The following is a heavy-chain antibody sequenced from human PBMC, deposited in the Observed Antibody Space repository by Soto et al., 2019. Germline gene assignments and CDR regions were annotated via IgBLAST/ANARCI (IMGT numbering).Heavy chain of an antibody. Sequence: QAQMVQSGAEVKKPGASVKVSCRTSGYTFTTYGVRWVRQAPGHGLEWMGWISGYNGDITYAERLQGRLTMTTDASTSTSYMEMRSLRPEDTVVYYCARYVGLLRLCSIASCYLAAWGQGTLVTVSS. CDR1: GYTFTTYG. CDR3: ARYVGLLRLCSIASCYLAA. CDR2: ISGYNGDI. V-gene: IGHV1-18*01. D-gene: IGHD2-15*01. J-gene: IGHJ5*02.